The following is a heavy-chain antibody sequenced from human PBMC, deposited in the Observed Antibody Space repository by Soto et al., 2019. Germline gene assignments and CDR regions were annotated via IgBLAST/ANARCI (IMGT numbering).Heavy chain of an antibody. CDR3: AKVMVKNWFDP. Sequence: PGGSLRLSCAASGFTFGTYGMHWVRQAPGKGLEWVAVISYDGSNKYYPDSVKGRFTISRDNSKNTLYLQMNSLRAEDTAVYYCAKVMVKNWFDPWGQGTLVTVSS. J-gene: IGHJ5*02. CDR1: GFTFGTYG. CDR2: ISYDGSNK. D-gene: IGHD5-18*01. V-gene: IGHV3-30*18.